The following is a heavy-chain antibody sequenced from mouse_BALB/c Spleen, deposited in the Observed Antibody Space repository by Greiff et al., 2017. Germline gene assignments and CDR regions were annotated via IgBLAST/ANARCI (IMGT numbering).Heavy chain of an antibody. CDR3: TRERYDRGAMDY. D-gene: IGHD2-14*01. CDR1: GYTFTSYY. CDR2: INPSNGGT. V-gene: IGHV1S81*02. Sequence: VQLQQSGAELVKPGASVKLSCKASGYTFTSYYMYWVKQRPRQGLEWIGEINPSNGGTNFNEKFKSKATLTVDKSSSTAYMQLSSLTSEDSAVYYCTRERYDRGAMDYWGQGTSVTVSS. J-gene: IGHJ4*01.